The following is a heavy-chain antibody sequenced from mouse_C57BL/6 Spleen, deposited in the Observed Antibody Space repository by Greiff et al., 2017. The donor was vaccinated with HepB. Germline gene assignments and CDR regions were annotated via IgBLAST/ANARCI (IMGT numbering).Heavy chain of an antibody. CDR2: FYPGSGSI. D-gene: IGHD2-3*01. CDR3: ARHEGGSIYDGYYFDY. CDR1: GYTFTEYT. Sequence: QVQLKQSGAELVKPGASVKLSCKASGYTFTEYTIHWVKQRSGQGLEWIGWFYPGSGSIKYNEKFKDKATLTADKSSSTVYMELSRLTSEDSAVYFCARHEGGSIYDGYYFDYWGQGTTLTVSS. V-gene: IGHV1-62-2*01. J-gene: IGHJ2*01.